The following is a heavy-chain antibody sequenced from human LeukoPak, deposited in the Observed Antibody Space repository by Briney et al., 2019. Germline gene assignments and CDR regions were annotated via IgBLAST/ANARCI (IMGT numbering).Heavy chain of an antibody. CDR2: IYYSGST. D-gene: IGHD2-15*01. CDR1: GDSISSSSYY. J-gene: IGHJ5*02. Sequence: PSETLSLTCTVSGDSISSSSYYWGWIRQPPGKGLEWIGSIYYSGSTYYNASLKSRLTISIDTSKNQFSLRLSSVTAADTAVYYCARFFSAATWGYNWFDPWGQGTLVTVSS. CDR3: ARFFSAATWGYNWFDP. V-gene: IGHV4-39*01.